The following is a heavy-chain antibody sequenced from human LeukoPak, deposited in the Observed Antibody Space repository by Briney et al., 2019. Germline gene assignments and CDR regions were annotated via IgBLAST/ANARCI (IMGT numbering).Heavy chain of an antibody. CDR1: GFTFSSYS. J-gene: IGHJ3*02. D-gene: IGHD2-21*02. CDR2: IKSKTDGGTI. CDR3: TTDPSDCGGDCYSGAADAFDI. V-gene: IGHV3-15*01. Sequence: RPGGSLRLSCAASGFTFSSYSMNWVRQAPGKGLEWVGRIKSKTDGGTIDYAAPVKGRFTISRDNLKNTLYLQMNSLKTEDTAVYYCTTDPSDCGGDCYSGAADAFDIWGQGTMVTVSS.